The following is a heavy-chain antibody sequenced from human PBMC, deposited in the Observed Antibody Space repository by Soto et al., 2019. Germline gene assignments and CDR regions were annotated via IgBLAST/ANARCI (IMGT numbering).Heavy chain of an antibody. V-gene: IGHV4-59*01. D-gene: IGHD2-2*01. Sequence: QVQLQESGPGLVKPSETLSLTCTVSGGSISSYYWSWIRQPPGKGLEWIGYIYYSGSTNYNPSLKSRVTISVDTSKNQFSLKLSSVTAADTAVYYCARVGCSSTSCHYYYYYYMDVWGKGTTVTVSS. J-gene: IGHJ6*03. CDR1: GGSISSYY. CDR2: IYYSGST. CDR3: ARVGCSSTSCHYYYYYYMDV.